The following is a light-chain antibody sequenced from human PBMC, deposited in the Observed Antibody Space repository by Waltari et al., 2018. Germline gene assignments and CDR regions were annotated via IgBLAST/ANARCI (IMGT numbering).Light chain of an antibody. CDR3: HQSRSLPHT. J-gene: IGKJ2*01. V-gene: IGKV6D-21*02. Sequence: EVVLTQSPNFQSVTPREKVTITCRDSQNIDISLHWYQQKPGQSPKLLIKYASQSISGVPSRFSGSGSGTEFTLTITGLETGDAAAYYCHQSRSLPHTFGQGTKLEIK. CDR1: QNIDIS. CDR2: YAS.